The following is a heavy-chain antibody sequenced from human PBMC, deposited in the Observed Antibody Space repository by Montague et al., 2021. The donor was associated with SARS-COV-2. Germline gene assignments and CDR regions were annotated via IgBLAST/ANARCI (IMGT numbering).Heavy chain of an antibody. CDR1: GGSFSGYY. D-gene: IGHD5-24*01. CDR2: IYYRGST. Sequence: SETLSLTCAGDGGSFSGYYWSWIHQPPGKGLEWIGYIYYRGSTNYNPSLETRVTISVDPSKNQFSLKLSSVTAADTAVYYCAREDRWNWFDPWGQGTLVIVSS. CDR3: AREDRWNWFDP. V-gene: IGHV4-59*01. J-gene: IGHJ5*02.